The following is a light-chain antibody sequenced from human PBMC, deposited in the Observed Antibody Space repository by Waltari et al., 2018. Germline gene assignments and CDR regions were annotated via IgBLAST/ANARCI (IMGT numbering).Light chain of an antibody. CDR2: DVS. CDR1: SSDVGGYNY. Sequence: QSALTQPRSVSGSPGQSVTISCTGTSSDVGGYNYVSWYQQHPGKAPKLMIYDVSKRPSWVPDRFSGSKSGNTASLTISGLQAEDEADYYGCSYAGSRVVFGGGTKLTVL. CDR3: CSYAGSRVV. J-gene: IGLJ2*01. V-gene: IGLV2-11*01.